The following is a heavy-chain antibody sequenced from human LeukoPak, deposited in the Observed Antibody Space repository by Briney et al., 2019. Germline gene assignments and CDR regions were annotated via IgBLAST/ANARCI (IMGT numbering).Heavy chain of an antibody. Sequence: SETLSLTCTVSGDSISSFYWSWIRQPAGQGLEWIGRVYTSGSTNYNPSLKSRVTISVDTSKNQFSLKLSSVTAADTAVYYCARDGGYNWFDPWGQGTLVTVSS. J-gene: IGHJ5*02. D-gene: IGHD3-16*01. CDR1: GDSISSFY. CDR2: VYTSGST. CDR3: ARDGGYNWFDP. V-gene: IGHV4-4*07.